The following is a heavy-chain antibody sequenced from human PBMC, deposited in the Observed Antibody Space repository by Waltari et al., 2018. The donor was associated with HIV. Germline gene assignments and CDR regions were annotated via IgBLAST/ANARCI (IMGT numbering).Heavy chain of an antibody. CDR2: ISWDGRNI. CDR3: AKGLPITF. D-gene: IGHD5-18*01. Sequence: VRQAPGKGLEWVSLISWDGRNIQYADSVKGRFTVSRDNSKNSLSLQMNSLRTEDTTLYYCAKGLPITFWGQGTTVTVSS. J-gene: IGHJ6*02. V-gene: IGHV3-43*01.